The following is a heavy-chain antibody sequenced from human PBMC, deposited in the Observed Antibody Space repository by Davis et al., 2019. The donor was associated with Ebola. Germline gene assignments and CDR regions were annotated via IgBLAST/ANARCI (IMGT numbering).Heavy chain of an antibody. D-gene: IGHD3-3*01. Sequence: PGGSLRLSCAASGFTFSNAWMSWVRQAPGKGLEWVGRIKSKTDGGTTDYAAPVKGRFTISRDDSKNTLYLQMNSLKTEDTAVYYCTTFCLGFWSGSVPYYYYYMDVWGKGTTVTVSS. CDR1: GFTFSNAW. V-gene: IGHV3-15*01. CDR2: IKSKTDGGTT. CDR3: TTFCLGFWSGSVPYYYYYMDV. J-gene: IGHJ6*03.